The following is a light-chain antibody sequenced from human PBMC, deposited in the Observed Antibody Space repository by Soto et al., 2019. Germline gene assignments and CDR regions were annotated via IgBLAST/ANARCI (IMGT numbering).Light chain of an antibody. Sequence: EIVLTQSPATLSLSPGERATLSCRASQSVSSFLAWYQQKPGQAPRLLVYDASTRATGIPARFSGSGSETDFTLTISGLEPEDFAVYFCQQRSNWPLTFGGGTKVEIK. CDR2: DAS. V-gene: IGKV3-11*01. CDR1: QSVSSF. CDR3: QQRSNWPLT. J-gene: IGKJ4*01.